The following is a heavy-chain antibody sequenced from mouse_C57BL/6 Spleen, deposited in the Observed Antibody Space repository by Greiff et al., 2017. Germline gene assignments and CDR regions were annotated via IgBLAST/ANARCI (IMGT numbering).Heavy chain of an antibody. V-gene: IGHV5-16*01. D-gene: IGHD2-1*01. CDR3: ARDYYGNFYFDY. Sequence: EVKLQESEGGLVQPGSSMTLSCTASGFTFSDYYMAWVRQVPDTRLEWVANITYDGSSTYYLDSLKSRFIISRDNAKNMLYLQMSSLKSEDTATYYCARDYYGNFYFDYWGQGTTLTVSS. CDR1: GFTFSDYY. CDR2: ITYDGSST. J-gene: IGHJ2*01.